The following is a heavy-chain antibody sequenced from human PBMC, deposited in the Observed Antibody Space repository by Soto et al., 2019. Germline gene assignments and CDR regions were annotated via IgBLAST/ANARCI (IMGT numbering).Heavy chain of an antibody. D-gene: IGHD3-22*01. CDR2: IRSDGNDK. CDR1: GFTFSYYT. CDR3: AREADDSPVY. V-gene: IGHV3-21*01. J-gene: IGHJ4*02. Sequence: EVQLVESGGGLVKPGGSLRLSCAASGFTFSYYTMTWVRQAPGKGLEWVSSIRSDGNDKYYADSVKGRFTIPRDNAKKSLYLHLNTLRADDTAVYYCAREADDSPVYWGQGTLVTVSS.